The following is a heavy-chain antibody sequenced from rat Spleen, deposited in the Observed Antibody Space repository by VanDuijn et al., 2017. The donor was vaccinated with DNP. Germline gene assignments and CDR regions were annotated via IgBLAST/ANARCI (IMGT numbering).Heavy chain of an antibody. CDR1: GFTFSNHG. CDR2: IRYDGAYT. V-gene: IGHV5S13*01. J-gene: IGHJ2*01. Sequence: EVQLVESGGGLVQPGRSLKLSCAVSGFTFSNHGMAWFRQAPGKGLEWVAYIRYDGAYTKYGDSVKGRFMISRDNAKNTLYLQMNSLRSEDMATYYCARWNSGHFDYWGQGVMVSVSS. D-gene: IGHD4-3*01. CDR3: ARWNSGHFDY.